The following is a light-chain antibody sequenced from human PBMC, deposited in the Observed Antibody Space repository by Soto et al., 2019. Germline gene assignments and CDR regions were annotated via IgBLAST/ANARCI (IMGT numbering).Light chain of an antibody. CDR1: SSDVGGYDH. Sequence: QYALTQHASVSGSPGQSFTISCTGTSSDVGGYDHVSWYQQHPGKAPKLIIYDVSIRPSGVSNRFSGSKSGNTASLAVSGLQAEDEADYYCSSYTSKDTLVFGGGTKLTVL. CDR2: DVS. V-gene: IGLV2-14*03. J-gene: IGLJ3*02. CDR3: SSYTSKDTLV.